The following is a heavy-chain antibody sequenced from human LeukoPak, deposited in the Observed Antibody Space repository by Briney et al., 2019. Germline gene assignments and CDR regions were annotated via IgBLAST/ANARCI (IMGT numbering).Heavy chain of an antibody. Sequence: ASVKVSCKASGYTFTSCDINWVRQATGQGLEWMGWMNPNSGNTGYAQKFQGRVTMTRNTSISTAYMELSSLRSEDTAVYYCANYCSSTSCSDAFDIWGQGTMVTVSS. J-gene: IGHJ3*02. CDR2: MNPNSGNT. CDR1: GYTFTSCD. CDR3: ANYCSSTSCSDAFDI. V-gene: IGHV1-8*01. D-gene: IGHD2-2*01.